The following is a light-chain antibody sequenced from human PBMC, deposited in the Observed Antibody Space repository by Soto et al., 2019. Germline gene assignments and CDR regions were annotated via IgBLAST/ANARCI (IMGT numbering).Light chain of an antibody. Sequence: QSVLTQPPSVSGAPGQRVTISCTGSSSNIGAGYDVHWYQQLPGTAPKLLIYGNSNRPSGVPDRFAGSKSDTAASLAITGLQAEDEADYFCRSYDSSLSGWVFGGGTKLTVL. CDR2: GNS. J-gene: IGLJ3*02. CDR1: SSNIGAGYD. V-gene: IGLV1-40*01. CDR3: RSYDSSLSGWV.